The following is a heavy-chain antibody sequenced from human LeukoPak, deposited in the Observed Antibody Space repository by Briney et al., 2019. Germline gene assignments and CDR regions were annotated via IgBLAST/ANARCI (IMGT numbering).Heavy chain of an antibody. CDR1: GYTLTELS. V-gene: IGHV1-24*01. D-gene: IGHD3-16*01. Sequence: ASAKVSCKASGYTLTELSMHWVRQAPGKGLEWMGGFDPEDGETIYAQKFQGRVTMTEDTSTDTAYMELSSLRSEDTAVYYCATNYVWGSYFYFDYWGQGTLVTVSS. J-gene: IGHJ4*02. CDR2: FDPEDGET. CDR3: ATNYVWGSYFYFDY.